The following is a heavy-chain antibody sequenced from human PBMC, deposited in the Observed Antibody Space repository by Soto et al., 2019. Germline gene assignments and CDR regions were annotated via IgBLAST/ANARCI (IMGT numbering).Heavy chain of an antibody. V-gene: IGHV1-69*13. Sequence: SVKVSCKASGGTFSSDAFSWVRQAPGQGLEWMGGIIPTSGTANYAQKFQGRATITADESTSTAYMELSSLTSEDTAVYFCARGQGYCSGGICYYYYYGMDVWGQGTTVTVSS. D-gene: IGHD2-15*01. J-gene: IGHJ6*02. CDR2: IIPTSGTA. CDR1: GGTFSSDA. CDR3: ARGQGYCSGGICYYYYYGMDV.